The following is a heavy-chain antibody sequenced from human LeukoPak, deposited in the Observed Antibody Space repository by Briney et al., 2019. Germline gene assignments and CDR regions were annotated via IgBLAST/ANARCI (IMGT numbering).Heavy chain of an antibody. Sequence: ASVKVSCKASGYTFTSYAMNWVRQAPGQGLEWMGWISGHNGNTNYAQKFQGRVTMTSETSTRTGYLEVKSLRSDDTAMYYCALGDILTGYWAEYLEYWGQGTLVTVSS. CDR3: ALGDILTGYWAEYLEY. CDR1: GYTFTSYA. CDR2: ISGHNGNT. V-gene: IGHV1-18*01. J-gene: IGHJ4*02. D-gene: IGHD3-9*01.